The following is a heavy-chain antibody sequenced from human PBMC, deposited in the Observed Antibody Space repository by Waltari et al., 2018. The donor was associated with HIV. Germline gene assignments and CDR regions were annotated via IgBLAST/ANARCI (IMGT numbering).Heavy chain of an antibody. V-gene: IGHV1-8*01. CDR2: MNPNSGNT. CDR1: GYTFTSYD. Sequence: QVQLVQSGAEVKKPGASVKVSCKASGYTFTSYDINWVRQANGHGLEWMGWMNPNSGNTGYAQKFQGRVTMTRNTSISTAYMELSSLRSEDTAVYYCARGIRGYSYGPGYYYGMDVWGQGTTVTVSS. D-gene: IGHD5-18*01. J-gene: IGHJ6*02. CDR3: ARGIRGYSYGPGYYYGMDV.